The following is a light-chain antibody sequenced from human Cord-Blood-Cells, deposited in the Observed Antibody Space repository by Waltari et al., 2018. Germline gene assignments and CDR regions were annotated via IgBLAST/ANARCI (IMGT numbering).Light chain of an antibody. CDR2: GAS. J-gene: IGKJ2*03. V-gene: IGKV3-20*01. Sequence: EIVLPKSPGTLTLSPGERATLACRASQSVSSSYLAWYQQKPGQAPRLLIYGASSRATGIPDRFSGSGSGTDFTLTISRLEPEDFAVYDCQQYGSSLPYSFGQVTKLEIK. CDR1: QSVSSSY. CDR3: QQYGSSLPYS.